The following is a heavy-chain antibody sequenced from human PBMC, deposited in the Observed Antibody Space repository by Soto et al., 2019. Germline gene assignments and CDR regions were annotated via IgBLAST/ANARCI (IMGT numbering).Heavy chain of an antibody. CDR3: ARGGYYGSGSYYNYYYFDY. D-gene: IGHD3-10*01. J-gene: IGHJ4*02. CDR2: INHSGST. CDR1: GGSFSGYY. Sequence: PSETLSLTCAVYGGSFSGYYWSWIRQPPGKGLEWIGEINHSGSTNYNPSLKSRVTISVDTSKNQFSLKLSSVTAADTAVYYCARGGYYGSGSYYNYYYFDYWGQGTLVTVS. V-gene: IGHV4-34*01.